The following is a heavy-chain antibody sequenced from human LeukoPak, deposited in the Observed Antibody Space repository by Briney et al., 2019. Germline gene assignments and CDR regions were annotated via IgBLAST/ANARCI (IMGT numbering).Heavy chain of an antibody. CDR1: GGPISSYY. CDR3: PRVGYNWNHFDY. Sequence: SETLSLTCTVSGGPISSYYWSWIRQPAGKGLEWIGRFHTSGNTDYNPSLMSRVTMSVDTSKNQFSLKLNSVTAADTAVYYCPRVGYNWNHFDYRGQGTLVTVSS. D-gene: IGHD1-20*01. J-gene: IGHJ4*02. CDR2: FHTSGNT. V-gene: IGHV4-4*07.